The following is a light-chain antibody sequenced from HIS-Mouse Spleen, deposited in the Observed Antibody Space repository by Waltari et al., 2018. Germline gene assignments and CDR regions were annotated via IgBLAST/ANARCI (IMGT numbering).Light chain of an antibody. V-gene: IGKV4-1*01. CDR1: QSFLYSSNNKNY. Sequence: DIVMTQSPDSLAVSLGERATINCKSSQSFLYSSNNKNYLAWYQQKPGQPPKLLIYWASTRESGVPDRFSGSGSGTDFTLTISSLQADDVAVYYCQQYYSTPPTFGQGTKVEIK. CDR3: QQYYSTPPT. CDR2: WAS. J-gene: IGKJ1*01.